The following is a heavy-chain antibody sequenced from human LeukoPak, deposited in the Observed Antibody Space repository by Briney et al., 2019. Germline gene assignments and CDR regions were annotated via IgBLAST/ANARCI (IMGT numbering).Heavy chain of an antibody. D-gene: IGHD6-13*01. CDR2: IHYSGTT. J-gene: IGHJ5*02. CDR3: ARQGNSGSRYHLDWFDP. Sequence: PSETLSLTCTVSGGSISSSSYYWGWICQSPGKGLEWIGTIHYSGTTYYNPSLESRVTIFVDTSKNQFSLKLSSVTVADTAVYYCARQGNSGSRYHLDWFDPWGQGTLVTVSS. CDR1: GGSISSSSYY. V-gene: IGHV4-39*01.